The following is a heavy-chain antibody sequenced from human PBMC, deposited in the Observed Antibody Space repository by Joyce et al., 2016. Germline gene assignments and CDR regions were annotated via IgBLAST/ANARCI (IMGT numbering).Heavy chain of an antibody. CDR2: MKGDGSKT. J-gene: IGHJ5*02. CDR3: AREQSFRRAAMGIDL. Sequence: EVQLVEAGGDLVQPGGSLRLSCEASGFTFSNFYMTWVGQAPGGGLEWVTNMKGDGSKTYYVDSVKGRFTISRENSKNSLFLQMDSLRDEDTAVYYCAREQSFRRAAMGIDLWGQGTLVTVSS. CDR1: GFTFSNFY. V-gene: IGHV3-7*03. D-gene: IGHD5-18*01.